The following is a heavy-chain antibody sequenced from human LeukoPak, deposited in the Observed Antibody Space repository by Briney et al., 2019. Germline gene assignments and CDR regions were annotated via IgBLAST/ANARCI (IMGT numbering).Heavy chain of an antibody. D-gene: IGHD1-26*01. CDR1: GYTFTSYG. CDR2: IGPYSGNT. V-gene: IGHV1-18*01. Sequence: ASVKVSCKASGYTFTSYGISWVRQAPGQGLEWMGRIGPYSGNTNYAQKVQGRVTMTTDTSTSTAYMELRSLRSDDTAVYYCARDTPFSGNYFYYWGQGTLVTVSS. CDR3: ARDTPFSGNYFYY. J-gene: IGHJ4*02.